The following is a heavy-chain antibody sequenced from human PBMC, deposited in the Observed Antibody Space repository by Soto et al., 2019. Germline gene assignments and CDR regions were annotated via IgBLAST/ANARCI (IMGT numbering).Heavy chain of an antibody. J-gene: IGHJ6*02. Sequence: PSETLSLTCTVSGDSSVSSSSYYWGWIRQPPGKGLEWIGRIYYTGNTFYSPSFRSRLTISVDTSKSQFSLKLRSVTAADTATYYCASEVSSTDGMDVWGQGTTVTVS. D-gene: IGHD2-15*01. CDR3: ASEVSSTDGMDV. V-gene: IGHV4-39*01. CDR1: GDSSVSSSSYY. CDR2: IYYTGNT.